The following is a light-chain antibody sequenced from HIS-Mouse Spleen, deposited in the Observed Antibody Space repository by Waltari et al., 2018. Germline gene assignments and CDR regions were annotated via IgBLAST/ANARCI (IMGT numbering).Light chain of an antibody. J-gene: IGLJ3*02. CDR1: SSNIGSNT. Sequence: QSVLTQPPSASGTPGQRVTISCSVSSSNIGSNTVNWYQQLPGTAPKLLIYSNNQRPSGVPDRFSCSKSGTSASLAISGLQSEDEADYYCAAWDDSLNGWVFGGGTKLTVL. V-gene: IGLV1-44*01. CDR3: AAWDDSLNGWV. CDR2: SNN.